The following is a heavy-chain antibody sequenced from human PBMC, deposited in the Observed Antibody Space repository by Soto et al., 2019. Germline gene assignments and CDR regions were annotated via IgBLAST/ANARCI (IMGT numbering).Heavy chain of an antibody. CDR3: ARVPRNRLRYYYYYMDV. CDR1: GFTVSSNY. V-gene: IGHV3-66*01. J-gene: IGHJ6*03. D-gene: IGHD4-17*01. CDR2: IYSGGST. Sequence: EVQLVESGGGLFQPGGSLRLSCAASGFTVSSNYMSWVRQAPGKGLEWVSVIYSGGSTYYADSVKGRFTISRDNSKNTLYLQMNSLRAKDTAVYYCARVPRNRLRYYYYYMDVWGKGTTVTVSS.